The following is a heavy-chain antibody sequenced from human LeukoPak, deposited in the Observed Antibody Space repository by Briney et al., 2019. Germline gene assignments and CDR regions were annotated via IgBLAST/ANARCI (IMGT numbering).Heavy chain of an antibody. CDR2: INTNTGNP. Sequence: ASVKVSCKASGYTFTSYAMNWVRQAPGQGLEWMGWINTNTGNPTYAQGFTGRFVFSLDTSVSTAYLQISSLKAEDTAVYYCAGQLWLTEDPSRYYYGMDVWGQGPRSPSP. D-gene: IGHD5-18*01. CDR1: GYTFTSYA. V-gene: IGHV7-4-1*02. J-gene: IGHJ6*02. CDR3: AGQLWLTEDPSRYYYGMDV.